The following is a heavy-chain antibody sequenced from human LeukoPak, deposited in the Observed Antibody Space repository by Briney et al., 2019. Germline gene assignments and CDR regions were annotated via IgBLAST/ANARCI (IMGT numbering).Heavy chain of an antibody. V-gene: IGHV1-69*06. CDR2: IIPIFGTA. J-gene: IGHJ4*02. D-gene: IGHD6-19*01. CDR1: GGTFSSYA. Sequence: ASVKVSCKASGGTFSSYAFSWVRQAPGQGLDWMGGIIPIFGTANYAQKFQVRVTITADTSTSTAYMELSSLRSDDTAVYYCARGSRTGWYYFDYWGQGTLVTVSS. CDR3: ARGSRTGWYYFDY.